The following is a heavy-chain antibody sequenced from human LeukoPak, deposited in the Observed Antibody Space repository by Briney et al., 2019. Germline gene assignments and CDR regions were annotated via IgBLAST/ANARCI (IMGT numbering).Heavy chain of an antibody. CDR3: ARGYSSGWYKAHYYYYGMDV. V-gene: IGHV1-8*01. CDR2: MNPNSGNT. D-gene: IGHD6-19*01. J-gene: IGHJ6*02. CDR1: GYTFISYD. Sequence: SVKVSCKASGYTFISYDINWVRQATGQGLEWMGWMNPNSGNTGYAQKFQGRVTMTRNTSISTAYMELSSLRSEDTAVYYCARGYSSGWYKAHYYYYGMDVWGQGTTVTVSS.